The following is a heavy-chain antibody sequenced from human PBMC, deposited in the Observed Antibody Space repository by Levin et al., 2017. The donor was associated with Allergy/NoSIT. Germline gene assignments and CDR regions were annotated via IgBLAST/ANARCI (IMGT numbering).Heavy chain of an antibody. CDR2: IWNDGTYK. D-gene: IGHD1-1*01. CDR1: GFTFNNYG. CDR3: AKDRTTGTLDFDC. V-gene: IGHV3-33*06. J-gene: IGHJ4*02. Sequence: HPGGSLRLSCAASGFTFNNYGMHWVRQAPGKGLEWVAVIWNDGTYKYYTDSVKGRFTISRDNSKNTLYLQMNSLTAEDTALYYCAKDRTTGTLDFDCWGQGTLVTVSS.